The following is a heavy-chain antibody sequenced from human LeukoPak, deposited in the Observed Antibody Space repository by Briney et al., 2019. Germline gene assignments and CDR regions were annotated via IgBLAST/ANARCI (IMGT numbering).Heavy chain of an antibody. J-gene: IGHJ4*02. V-gene: IGHV4-39*01. Sequence: RPSETLSLTCTVSGGSISSSSYYWGWIRQPPGKGLEWIGSIYHSGITYYNHFNSSLKSRVTISIDTSKNQFSLRLTSVTAADTAVYFCATLVSTRYYFDYWGQGTLVTVSS. CDR2: IYHSGIT. CDR3: ATLVSTRYYFDY. D-gene: IGHD5/OR15-5a*01. CDR1: GGSISSSSYY.